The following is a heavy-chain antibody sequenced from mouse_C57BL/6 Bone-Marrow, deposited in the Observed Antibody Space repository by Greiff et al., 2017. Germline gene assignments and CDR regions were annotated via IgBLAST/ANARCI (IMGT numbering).Heavy chain of an antibody. D-gene: IGHD2-2*01. CDR2: IRSKSSNDAT. J-gene: IGHJ1*03. CDR1: GFTFNTYA. Sequence: EVQLVESGGGLVQPKGSLKLSCAASGFTFNTYAMHWVRQAPGKGLEWVARIRSKSSNDATYYADSVKDRFTISRDDSQSMLYLQMNNLKTEDTAMYYCVSDGSHWYFDVWGTGTTVTVSS. V-gene: IGHV10-3*01. CDR3: VSDGSHWYFDV.